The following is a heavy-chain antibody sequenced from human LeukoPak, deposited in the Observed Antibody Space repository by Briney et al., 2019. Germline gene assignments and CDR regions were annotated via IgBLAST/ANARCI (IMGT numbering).Heavy chain of an antibody. Sequence: PSETLSLTCTVSGGSISSGSYYWSWIRQPAGKGLEWIGRIYTSGSTNYNPSLKSRVTISLDTTKNQFSLKLSSVTAADTAVYYCAGGPNYGDGNYFFHMDVWAKGTTVTVSS. J-gene: IGHJ6*03. CDR3: AGGPNYGDGNYFFHMDV. V-gene: IGHV4-61*02. D-gene: IGHD4-17*01. CDR1: GGSISSGSYY. CDR2: IYTSGST.